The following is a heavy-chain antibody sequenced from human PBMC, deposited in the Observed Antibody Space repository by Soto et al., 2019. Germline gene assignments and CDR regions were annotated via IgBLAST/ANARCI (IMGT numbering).Heavy chain of an antibody. Sequence: SETLSLTCSVSGGSISSSFWSWIRQPPGKQLEWIGYISYSGSTTYNPSLKSRITLSVDTSKNQFSLRVASVTAADTAVYYCARGHRAMEYYYYYGMDVWGQGTTVTVSS. J-gene: IGHJ6*02. CDR1: GGSISSSF. CDR3: ARGHRAMEYYYYYGMDV. V-gene: IGHV4-59*01. D-gene: IGHD5-18*01. CDR2: ISYSGST.